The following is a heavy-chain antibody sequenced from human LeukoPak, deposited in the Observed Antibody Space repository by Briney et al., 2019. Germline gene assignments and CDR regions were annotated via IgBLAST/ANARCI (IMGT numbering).Heavy chain of an antibody. Sequence: GGSLRLSCAASGILFSNTAMNWARQSPGRGLEWVSAISGGGERAFYADSVKGRFTISRDKSKTILYLQMNSLTADDTAIYYCGKDGGQYSSGPEFDPRGQGALVTVSS. J-gene: IGHJ5*02. D-gene: IGHD6-19*01. CDR1: GILFSNTA. CDR2: ISGGGERA. V-gene: IGHV3-23*01. CDR3: GKDGGQYSSGPEFDP.